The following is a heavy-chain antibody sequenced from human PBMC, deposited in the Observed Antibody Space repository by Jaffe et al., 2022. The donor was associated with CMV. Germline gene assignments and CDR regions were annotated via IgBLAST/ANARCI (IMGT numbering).Heavy chain of an antibody. CDR2: IYYSGST. V-gene: IGHV4-59*01. D-gene: IGHD3-10*01. CDR3: ASTYYYGSGSYYNGGYYGMDV. Sequence: QVQLQESGPGLVKPSETLSLTCTVSGGSISSYYWSWIRQPPGKGLEWIGYIYYSGSTNYNPSLKSRVTISVDTSKNQFSLKLSSVTAADTAVYYCASTYYYGSGSYYNGGYYGMDVWGQGTTVTVSS. CDR1: GGSISSYY. J-gene: IGHJ6*02.